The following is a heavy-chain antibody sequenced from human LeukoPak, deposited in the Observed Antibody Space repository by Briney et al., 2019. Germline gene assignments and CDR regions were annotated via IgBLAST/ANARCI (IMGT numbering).Heavy chain of an antibody. Sequence: SETLSLTCTVSGGSISTYYWSWIRQPPGKGLEWIGYMSYSRSSSYNPSLRSRVTISVDASKKQFSLKLSSVTAADTAVYYCARDGYSDSSGYDYPPSVWGQGTLVTVSS. CDR2: MSYSRSS. CDR3: ARDGYSDSSGYDYPPSV. J-gene: IGHJ4*02. V-gene: IGHV4-59*01. D-gene: IGHD3-22*01. CDR1: GGSISTYY.